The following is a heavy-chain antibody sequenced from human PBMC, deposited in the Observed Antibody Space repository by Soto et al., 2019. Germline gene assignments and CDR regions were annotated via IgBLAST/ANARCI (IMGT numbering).Heavy chain of an antibody. CDR3: ARLSWSNYGGGFDP. V-gene: IGHV4-39*01. D-gene: IGHD4-4*01. CDR1: GGSISSSSYY. CDR2: IYYSGST. Sequence: PSETLSLTCTVSGGSISSSSYYWGWIRQPPGKGLEWIGSIYYSGSTYYNPSLKSRVTISVDTSKNQFSLKLSSVTAADTAVYYCARLSWSNYGGGFDPWGQGTLVTVSS. J-gene: IGHJ5*02.